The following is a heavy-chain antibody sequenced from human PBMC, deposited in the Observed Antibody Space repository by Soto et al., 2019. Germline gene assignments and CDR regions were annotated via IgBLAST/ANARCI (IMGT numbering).Heavy chain of an antibody. CDR2: IRSKAYGGTT. J-gene: IGHJ6*02. CDR3: TRDCSSTSCYFFYGMDV. Sequence: GGSLRLSCTASGFTFGDYAMSWFRQAPGKGLEWVGFIRSKAYGGTTEYAASVKGRFTISRDDSKSIAYLQMNSLKTEDTAVYYCTRDCSSTSCYFFYGMDVWGQGTTVTVS. V-gene: IGHV3-49*03. D-gene: IGHD2-2*01. CDR1: GFTFGDYA.